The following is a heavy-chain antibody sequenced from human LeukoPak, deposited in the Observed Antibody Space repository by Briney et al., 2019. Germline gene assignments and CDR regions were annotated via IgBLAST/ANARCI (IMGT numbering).Heavy chain of an antibody. J-gene: IGHJ4*02. CDR1: GVSISSYY. V-gene: IGHV4-59*01. CDR3: ARVYSRHFDY. Sequence: SETLSLTCTVSGVSISSYYWSWLRQPPGKGLEWIGYIYYSGSTNYNPSLKSRVTISVDTSKNQFSLKLTSVTAADTAVYYCARVYSRHFDYWGQGTLVTVSS. CDR2: IYYSGST. D-gene: IGHD1-14*01.